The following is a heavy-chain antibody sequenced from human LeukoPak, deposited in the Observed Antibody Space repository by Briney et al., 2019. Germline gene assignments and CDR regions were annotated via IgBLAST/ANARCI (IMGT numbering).Heavy chain of an antibody. CDR1: GGSISNYY. CDR3: ARHAAVEGSSGWSPLWWFDP. V-gene: IGHV4-59*08. Sequence: PSETLSLTCTVSGGSISNYYWSWIRQPPGKGLEWIGYMYYSGSANYNPSLKSRVTISVDTSKSQFSLKLSSVTAADTAVYYCARHAAVEGSSGWSPLWWFDPWGQGTLVTVSS. CDR2: MYYSGSA. D-gene: IGHD6-19*01. J-gene: IGHJ5*02.